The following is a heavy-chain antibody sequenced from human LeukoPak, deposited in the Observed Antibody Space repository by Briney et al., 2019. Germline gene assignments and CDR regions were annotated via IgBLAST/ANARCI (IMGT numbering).Heavy chain of an antibody. CDR2: ISSNGGST. D-gene: IGHD3-3*01. V-gene: IGHV3-64*01. CDR3: ARGERITIFGVVILGRPFDY. Sequence: GGSLRLSCAASGFIFSNYAMHWVRQAPGKGLEYVSTISSNGGSTYYASSVNGRFTISRDNSQNRLYLQLGSLRAEDTAVYYCARGERITIFGVVILGRPFDYWGQGTLVTVSS. CDR1: GFIFSNYA. J-gene: IGHJ4*02.